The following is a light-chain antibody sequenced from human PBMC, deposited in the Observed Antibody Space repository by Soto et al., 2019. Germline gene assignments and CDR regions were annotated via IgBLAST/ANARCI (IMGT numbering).Light chain of an antibody. V-gene: IGLV2-8*01. Sequence: QSALTQPPSASGSPGQSVTISCTGTSSDVGGYNYVSWYQQHPGKAPKLMISEVSKRPSGVPARFSGSKSGNTASLTVSGLQDEDEADYYCSSFGGNNNMVFGGENKLTVL. CDR1: SSDVGGYNY. CDR3: SSFGGNNNMV. CDR2: EVS. J-gene: IGLJ2*01.